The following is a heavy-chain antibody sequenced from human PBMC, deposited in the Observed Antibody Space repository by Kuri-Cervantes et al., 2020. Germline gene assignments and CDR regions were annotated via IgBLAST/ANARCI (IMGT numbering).Heavy chain of an antibody. CDR3: AYGDLRLGGLSLLGFDY. J-gene: IGHJ4*02. Sequence: SGPTLVKPTQTLTLTCTFSGFSLSTSGVGVGWIGQPPGKALEWLALIYWDDDKRYSPSLKSRLTIAKDTSKNQVVLTMTNMDPVDTATYYCAYGDLRLGGLSLLGFDYWGQGTLVTVSS. CDR1: GFSLSTSGVG. CDR2: IYWDDDK. D-gene: IGHD3-16*02. V-gene: IGHV2-5*02.